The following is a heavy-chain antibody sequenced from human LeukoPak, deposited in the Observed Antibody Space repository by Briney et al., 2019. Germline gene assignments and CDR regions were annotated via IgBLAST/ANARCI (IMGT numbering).Heavy chain of an antibody. Sequence: SETLSLTCAVYGGSFSGYYWSWIRQPPGKGLEWIGEINYSGSTNYNPSLKSRVTISVDTSKNQFSLKLSSVTAADTAVYYCAREYCSGGSCYSYYFDYWGQGTLVTVSS. CDR3: AREYCSGGSCYSYYFDY. D-gene: IGHD2-15*01. J-gene: IGHJ4*02. V-gene: IGHV4-34*01. CDR2: INYSGST. CDR1: GGSFSGYY.